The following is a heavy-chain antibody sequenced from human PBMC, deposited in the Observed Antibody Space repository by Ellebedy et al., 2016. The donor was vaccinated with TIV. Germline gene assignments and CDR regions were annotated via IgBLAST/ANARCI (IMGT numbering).Heavy chain of an antibody. CDR3: VRGAYSYGLDV. CDR2: IYTSGSG. Sequence: SETLSLXXSVTGVSISSYSWSWIRQPAGKGLEWIGRIYTSGSGNYNPSLKSRLIMSTDTSKNQFSLRLSSVTAADTGVYYCVRGAYSYGLDVWGQGTTVTVSS. V-gene: IGHV4-4*07. J-gene: IGHJ6*02. CDR1: GVSISSYS. D-gene: IGHD2-21*01.